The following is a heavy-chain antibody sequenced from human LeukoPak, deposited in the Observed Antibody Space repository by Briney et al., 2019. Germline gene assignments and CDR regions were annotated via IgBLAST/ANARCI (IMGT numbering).Heavy chain of an antibody. V-gene: IGHV3-74*01. CDR1: GFTFSSYW. Sequence: GGSLRLSCAASGFTFSSYWMHWVRQAPGKGLVWVSRINSDGSSTSYADSVKGRFTISRDNAKNTLYLQMNSLRAEDTAVYYCTRGGVKDYYYYYYMGVWGKGTTVTVSS. J-gene: IGHJ6*03. CDR3: TRGGVKDYYYYYYMGV. CDR2: INSDGSST.